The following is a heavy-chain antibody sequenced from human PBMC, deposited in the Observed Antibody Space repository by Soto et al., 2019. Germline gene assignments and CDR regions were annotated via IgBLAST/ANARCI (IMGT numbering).Heavy chain of an antibody. V-gene: IGHV1-46*01. J-gene: IGHJ3*02. CDR2: INPSGGST. CDR1: GYTFTSYY. CDR3: ARAFDFWSGYLYAFDI. Sequence: SVKVSCKASGYTFTSYYMHWVRQAPGQGLEWMGIINPSGGSTSYAQKFQGRVTMTRDTSTSTVYMELSSLRSEDTAVYYCARAFDFWSGYLYAFDIWGQGTMVTVSS. D-gene: IGHD3-3*01.